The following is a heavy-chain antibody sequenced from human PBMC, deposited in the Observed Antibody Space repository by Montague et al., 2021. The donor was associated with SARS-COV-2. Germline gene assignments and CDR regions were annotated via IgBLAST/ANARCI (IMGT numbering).Heavy chain of an antibody. Sequence: SLRLSCAASGFTFTHYEMNWVRQAPGKGLEWVSYISSSGSIIYYXDSVKGRFTISRDVAKNSLYLQMSSLRAEDTAVYYCARDREYCSSASCYDIHYSMDVWGPGTTVTVSS. CDR2: ISSSGSII. V-gene: IGHV3-48*03. CDR1: GFTFTHYE. D-gene: IGHD2-2*01. J-gene: IGHJ6*02. CDR3: ARDREYCSSASCYDIHYSMDV.